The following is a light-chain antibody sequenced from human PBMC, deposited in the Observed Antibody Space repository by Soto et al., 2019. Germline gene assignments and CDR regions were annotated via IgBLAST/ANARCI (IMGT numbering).Light chain of an antibody. CDR3: SSYAGINNGVA. CDR1: SSDVGAYDY. CDR2: EIN. V-gene: IGLV2-8*01. J-gene: IGLJ2*01. Sequence: QSVLTQPPSASGSPGQSVTISCTGTSSDVGAYDYVSWYQQHPGKAPKLMIYEINKRPSGVPDRFSASKSGNTASLTVSGLQAEDEADYYCSSYAGINNGVAFGGGTKVTVL.